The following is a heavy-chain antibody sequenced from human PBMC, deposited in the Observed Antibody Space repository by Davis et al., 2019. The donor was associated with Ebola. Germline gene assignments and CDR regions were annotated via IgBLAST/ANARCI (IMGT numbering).Heavy chain of an antibody. CDR3: ARGPAQWLAHGGDFDY. CDR2: ISAYNGNT. Sequence: ASVKVSCKASGYTFTSYGISWVRQAPGQGLEWMGWISAYNGNTNYAQKLQGRVTMTTDTSTSTAYMELRSLRSDDTAVYYCARGPAQWLAHGGDFDYWGQGTLVTVSS. J-gene: IGHJ4*02. D-gene: IGHD6-19*01. V-gene: IGHV1-18*01. CDR1: GYTFTSYG.